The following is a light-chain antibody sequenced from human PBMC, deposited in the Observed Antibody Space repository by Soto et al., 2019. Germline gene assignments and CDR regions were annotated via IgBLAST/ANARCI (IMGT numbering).Light chain of an antibody. CDR2: DVN. J-gene: IGLJ1*01. Sequence: QSVLTQPASVSGSPGQSITISCTGTSSDIGGYNYVSWYQQHPGKAPKLMIYDVNNRPSGVSDRFSASKSGNTASLTISGLQAEDEADYYCGSYTSSSTNVFGTGTNVPVL. V-gene: IGLV2-14*01. CDR1: SSDIGGYNY. CDR3: GSYTSSSTNV.